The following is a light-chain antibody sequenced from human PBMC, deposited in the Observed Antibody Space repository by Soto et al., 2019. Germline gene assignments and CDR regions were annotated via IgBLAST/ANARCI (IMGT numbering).Light chain of an antibody. CDR2: DAS. CDR1: QSVSGW. J-gene: IGKJ1*01. CDR3: QQYNSYPWT. Sequence: DIQMTQSPSTLSASVGDTVTVTCRASQSVSGWLAWYQQKPGKAPKLLIYDASSLESGVPSRFSGSGSGTEFTLTISSLQPDDFATYYCQQYNSYPWTFSQGTKWIS. V-gene: IGKV1-5*01.